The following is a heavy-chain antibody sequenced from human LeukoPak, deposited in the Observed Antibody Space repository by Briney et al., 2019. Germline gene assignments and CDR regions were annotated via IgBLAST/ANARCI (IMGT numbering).Heavy chain of an antibody. CDR2: IIPIFGTA. J-gene: IGHJ4*02. CDR1: GDTFSSYA. D-gene: IGHD4-17*01. CDR3: ASGAFFSLRSYYYFDY. V-gene: IGHV1-69*05. Sequence: SVKVSCKASGDTFSSYAISWVRQAPGQGLEWMGGIIPIFGTANYAQKFQGRVTITTDESTSTAYMELSSLRSKDTAVYYCASGAFFSLRSYYYFDYWGQGTLVTVSS.